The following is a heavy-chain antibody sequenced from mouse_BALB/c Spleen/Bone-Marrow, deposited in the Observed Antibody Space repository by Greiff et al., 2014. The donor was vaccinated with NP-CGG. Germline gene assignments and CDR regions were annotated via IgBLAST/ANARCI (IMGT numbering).Heavy chain of an antibody. Sequence: EVQLQQSGAELVKPGASVKLSCTASGFNIKDTYMHWVKQRPEQGLEWIGRIDPANGNTKYDPKFQGKATITADTSSNTAYLQLSSLTSEDAAVYYCARWEYYAMDYWGQGTSVTVSS. D-gene: IGHD4-1*01. V-gene: IGHV14-3*02. CDR2: IDPANGNT. J-gene: IGHJ4*01. CDR1: GFNIKDTY. CDR3: ARWEYYAMDY.